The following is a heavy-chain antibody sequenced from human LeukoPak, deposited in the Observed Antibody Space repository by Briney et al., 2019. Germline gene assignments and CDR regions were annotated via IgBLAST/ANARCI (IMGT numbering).Heavy chain of an antibody. J-gene: IGHJ4*02. Sequence: SETLSLTCTVSGGSISSYYWSWIRQPPGKGLEWIGYIYYSGSTNYNPSLKSRVTISVDTSKNQFSLKLSSVTAAATAVYYCARDRSDSSGYPKRAYYFDYWGQGTLVTVSS. CDR3: ARDRSDSSGYPKRAYYFDY. CDR2: IYYSGST. CDR1: GGSISSYY. V-gene: IGHV4-59*01. D-gene: IGHD3-22*01.